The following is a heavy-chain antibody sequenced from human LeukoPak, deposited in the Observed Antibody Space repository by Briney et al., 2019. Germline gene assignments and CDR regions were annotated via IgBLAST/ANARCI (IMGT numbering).Heavy chain of an antibody. J-gene: IGHJ4*02. V-gene: IGHV3-33*03. Sequence: GGSLRLSCAASGFTFSSYGMHWVRQAPGKGLEWVAVIWYDGSNKYYADSVKGRFTISRDNAKNSLYLQMNSLRAEDTALYYCAKDGGDGKKKDFDYWGQGTLATVSS. CDR3: AKDGGDGKKKDFDY. CDR2: IWYDGSNK. D-gene: IGHD2-21*02. CDR1: GFTFSSYG.